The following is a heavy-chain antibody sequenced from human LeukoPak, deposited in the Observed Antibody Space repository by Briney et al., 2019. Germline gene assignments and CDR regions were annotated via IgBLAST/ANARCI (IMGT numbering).Heavy chain of an antibody. Sequence: SETLSLTCTVSGGSISSCGYCWSWIRQHPGKGLEWIGYIYYSGSTYYNPSLKSRVTISVDTSKNQFSLKLSSVTAADTAVYYCARVLGSGWYYFDYWGQGTLVTVSS. CDR2: IYYSGST. CDR1: GGSISSCGYC. CDR3: ARVLGSGWYYFDY. V-gene: IGHV4-31*03. J-gene: IGHJ4*02. D-gene: IGHD6-19*01.